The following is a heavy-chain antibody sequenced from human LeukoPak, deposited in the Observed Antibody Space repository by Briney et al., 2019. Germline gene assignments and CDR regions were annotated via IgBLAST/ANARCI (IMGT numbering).Heavy chain of an antibody. V-gene: IGHV3-30*18. Sequence: GGSLRLSCAASGFTFSSYGMHWVRQAPGKGLEWVAVISYDGSNKYYADSVKGRFTISRDNSKNTQYLQMNSLRAEDTAVYYCAKPRKRVVTVDFDYWGQGTLVTVSS. CDR3: AKPRKRVVTVDFDY. D-gene: IGHD4-23*01. CDR1: GFTFSSYG. J-gene: IGHJ4*02. CDR2: ISYDGSNK.